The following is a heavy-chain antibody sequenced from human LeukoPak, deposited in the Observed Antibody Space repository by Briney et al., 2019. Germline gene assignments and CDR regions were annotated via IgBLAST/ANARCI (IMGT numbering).Heavy chain of an antibody. J-gene: IGHJ3*02. V-gene: IGHV1-2*04. CDR2: INPNSGGT. Sequence: ASVKVSCKASGYTFTGYYMHWVRQAPGQGLEGMGWINPNSGGTNYAQKFQGWVTMTRDTSISTAYMELSRLRSDDTAVYYCARAPSRDVVVPAVDRGAFDIWGQGTMVTVSS. CDR3: ARAPSRDVVVPAVDRGAFDI. D-gene: IGHD2-2*01. CDR1: GYTFTGYY.